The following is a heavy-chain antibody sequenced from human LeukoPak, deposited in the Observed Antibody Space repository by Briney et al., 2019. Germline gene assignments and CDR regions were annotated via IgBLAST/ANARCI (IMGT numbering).Heavy chain of an antibody. CDR3: ARSNWFDP. J-gene: IGHJ5*02. V-gene: IGHV4-4*02. CDR2: IYHSGST. CDR1: GASISSSYW. Sequence: SGTLSLTCTVSGASISSSYWWTWVRQPPGKGLEWIGEIYHSGSTHYSPSLKSRVTISVDKSKNQFSLTLSSVTAADTTVYYCARSNWFDPWGQGTLVTVSS.